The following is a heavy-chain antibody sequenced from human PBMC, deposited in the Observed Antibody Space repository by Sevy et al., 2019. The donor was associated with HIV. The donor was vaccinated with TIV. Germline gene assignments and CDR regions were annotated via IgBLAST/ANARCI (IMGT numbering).Heavy chain of an antibody. CDR1: GGSITSLY. CDR3: AGENAWGRGYS. J-gene: IGHJ4*02. Sequence: SETLFLTCTVSGGSITSLYWIWIRQPPGKGLEWIANIYYNGHINYNPSLKSRVTLSLDTSKNQFSLRLSSVTAADTAMYYCAGENAWGRGYSWGQGTLVTVSS. CDR2: IYYNGHI. V-gene: IGHV4-59*08. D-gene: IGHD1-26*01.